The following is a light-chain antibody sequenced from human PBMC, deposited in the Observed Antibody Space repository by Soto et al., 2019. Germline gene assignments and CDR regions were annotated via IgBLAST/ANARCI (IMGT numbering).Light chain of an antibody. J-gene: IGKJ5*01. V-gene: IGKV3-20*01. CDR3: QQYLIPVT. CDR2: GAS. Sequence: EIVVTLSPVTLSLSTGERGTLSCRASQSVGTSLALYQQKPGQAPRLLIYGASNRATGIPERFSGSGSGTDFTLTISRLEPQDSAMYYCQQYLIPVTFGQGTRLEIK. CDR1: QSVGTS.